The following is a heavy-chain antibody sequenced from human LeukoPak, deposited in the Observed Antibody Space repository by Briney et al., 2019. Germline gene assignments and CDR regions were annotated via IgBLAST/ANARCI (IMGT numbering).Heavy chain of an antibody. D-gene: IGHD3-16*01. CDR2: MSDTGST. V-gene: IGHV4-59*01. J-gene: IGHJ5*02. CDR3: ARGAYRFDP. CDR1: GASITTSY. Sequence: PSETLSLTCTVSGASITTSYWSWFRQTPGKGLEWIGYMSDTGSTNYNPSLNNRVTMSADTSKNQFSLNLSSVTAADTAVYYCARGAYRFDPWGQGTPVIVSS.